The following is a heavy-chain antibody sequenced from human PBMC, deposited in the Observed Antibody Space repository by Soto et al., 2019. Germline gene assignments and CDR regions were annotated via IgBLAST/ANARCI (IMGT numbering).Heavy chain of an antibody. CDR2: ISAYNGNT. CDR3: AREIRPIGRYFYGMDV. CDR1: GYTFTSYG. V-gene: IGHV1-18*01. J-gene: IGHJ6*02. Sequence: QVQLVQSGAEVKKPGASVKVSCKASGYTFTSYGISWVRQAPGQGLEWMGWISAYNGNTNYAQNLQGRVTMTXXTXTXKAYMELRSLRSDDTAVYYCAREIRPIGRYFYGMDVWGQGTTVTVSS.